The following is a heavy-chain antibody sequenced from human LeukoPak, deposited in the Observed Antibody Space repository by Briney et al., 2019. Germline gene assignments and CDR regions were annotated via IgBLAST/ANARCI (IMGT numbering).Heavy chain of an antibody. J-gene: IGHJ5*02. D-gene: IGHD2-2*01. V-gene: IGHV4-59*01. CDR2: IYYSGST. Sequence: SETLSLTCSVSAGSISSYYWSWLRQPPGKGLEWIGYIYYSGSTNYNPSLKSRVTISVDTSKNQFSLKLSSVTAADTAVYYCARQPSYCSSTSCSLEGFDPWGQGTLVTVSS. CDR3: ARQPSYCSSTSCSLEGFDP. CDR1: AGSISSYY.